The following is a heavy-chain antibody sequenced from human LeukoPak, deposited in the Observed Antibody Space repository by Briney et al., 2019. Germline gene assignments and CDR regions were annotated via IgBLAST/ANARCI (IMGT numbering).Heavy chain of an antibody. D-gene: IGHD1-14*01. CDR2: ISGSGGTT. CDR1: GFTFSSFG. CDR3: AKINNLFAP. Sequence: GGSLRLSCAASGFTFSSFGMHWVRQAPGKGLEWVSCISGSGGTTYYADSVKGRFTISRDNSKNTLYLQMNSLRAEDTAVYYCAKINNLFAPWGQGTLVTVSS. J-gene: IGHJ5*02. V-gene: IGHV3-23*01.